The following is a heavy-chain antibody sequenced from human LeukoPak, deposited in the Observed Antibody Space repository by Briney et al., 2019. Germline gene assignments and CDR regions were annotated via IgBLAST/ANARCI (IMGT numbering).Heavy chain of an antibody. Sequence: SETLSLTCTVSGGSISRYYWSWIRQPPGKGLEWIGYIYYSGSTDYNPSLKSRVTISVDTSKSQFSLKLSSVTAADTALYYCARDGPYSGWFDPWGQGTLVTVSS. J-gene: IGHJ5*02. CDR1: GGSISRYY. D-gene: IGHD1-26*01. V-gene: IGHV4-59*01. CDR2: IYYSGST. CDR3: ARDGPYSGWFDP.